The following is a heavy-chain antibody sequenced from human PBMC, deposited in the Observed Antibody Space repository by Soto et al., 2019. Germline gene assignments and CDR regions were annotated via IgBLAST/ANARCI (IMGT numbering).Heavy chain of an antibody. J-gene: IGHJ5*02. CDR1: GGSISSGDYY. CDR2: IYYSGST. CDR3: ARGGTYYYDSSGCPNWFDP. D-gene: IGHD3-22*01. Sequence: SETLSLTCTVSGGSISSGDYYWSWIRQPPGKGLEWIGYIYYSGSTYYNPSLKSRVTISVDTSKNQFSLKLSSVTAADTAVYYCARGGTYYYDSSGCPNWFDPWGQGTLVTVSS. V-gene: IGHV4-30-4*01.